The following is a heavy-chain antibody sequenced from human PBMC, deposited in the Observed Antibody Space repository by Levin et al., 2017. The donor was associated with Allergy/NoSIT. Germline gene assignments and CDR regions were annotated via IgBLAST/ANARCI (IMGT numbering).Heavy chain of an antibody. V-gene: IGHV3-74*01. CDR2: INSDGGSI. Sequence: SCAASGFTFSDYWMHWVRQAPGKGLVWVSRINSDGGSITYADSVKGRFTISRDNAKNTLYLQMNSLRAEDTALYYCARDTPDLSPGPYFDYWGQGTLVTVSS. CDR3: ARDTPDLSPGPYFDY. CDR1: GFTFSDYW. J-gene: IGHJ4*02.